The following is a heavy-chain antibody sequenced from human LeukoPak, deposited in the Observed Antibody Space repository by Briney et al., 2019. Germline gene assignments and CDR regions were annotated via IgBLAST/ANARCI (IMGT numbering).Heavy chain of an antibody. J-gene: IGHJ4*02. V-gene: IGHV3-7*01. CDR2: MNEDGSKK. D-gene: IGHD1-26*01. CDR1: GFIFSSYW. CDR3: ARDLSHYSGSN. Sequence: GSLRLSCVGSGFIFSSYWMSWARQVPGKGVEWVANMNEDGSKKNYVDSVKGRFTISRDNAKNSLYLQMSSLRDEDTAVYYCARDLSHYSGSNWGQGTLVTVSS.